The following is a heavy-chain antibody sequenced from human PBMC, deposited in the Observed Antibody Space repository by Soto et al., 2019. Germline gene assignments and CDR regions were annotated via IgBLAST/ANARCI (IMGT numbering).Heavy chain of an antibody. V-gene: IGHV3-48*01. D-gene: IGHD3-10*01. CDR2: ISSSSSAI. Sequence: EVQLVESGGGLVQPGGSMRLSCAASGFTFSSYSMNWVRQAPGKGLEWLSYISSSSSAIYYAGSVKGRFTVSRDSAKISQYLQMNRLGAEDTAVYYCARGLDGSGSHAFYIWGQGTMVTVSS. CDR1: GFTFSSYS. CDR3: ARGLDGSGSHAFYI. J-gene: IGHJ3*02.